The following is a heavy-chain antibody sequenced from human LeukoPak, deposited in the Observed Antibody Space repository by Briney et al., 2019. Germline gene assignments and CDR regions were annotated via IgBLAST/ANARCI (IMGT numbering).Heavy chain of an antibody. Sequence: GGSLRLSCVASGFTFSSYWMHWVRQDPRKGLVWVSRISGDGRNINYADSVRGRFTISRDNAKNTLYLQMNSLRAEDTAVYYCARVRLSGSGWYPYYFDYWGQGTLVTVSS. CDR1: GFTFSSYW. J-gene: IGHJ4*02. CDR2: ISGDGRNI. CDR3: ARVRLSGSGWYPYYFDY. D-gene: IGHD6-19*01. V-gene: IGHV3-74*01.